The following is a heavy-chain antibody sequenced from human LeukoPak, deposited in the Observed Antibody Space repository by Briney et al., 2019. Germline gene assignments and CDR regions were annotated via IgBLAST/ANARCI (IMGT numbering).Heavy chain of an antibody. CDR1: GFTFSSYS. Sequence: GGSLRLSCAASGFTFSSYSMNWVRQAPGKGLEWVSSISSSSSYIYYADSVKGRFTTSRDNAKNSLYLQMSSLRAEDTAVYYCAREGRDSYGPFDYWGQGTLVTVSS. D-gene: IGHD5-18*01. J-gene: IGHJ4*02. CDR3: AREGRDSYGPFDY. V-gene: IGHV3-21*01. CDR2: ISSSSSYI.